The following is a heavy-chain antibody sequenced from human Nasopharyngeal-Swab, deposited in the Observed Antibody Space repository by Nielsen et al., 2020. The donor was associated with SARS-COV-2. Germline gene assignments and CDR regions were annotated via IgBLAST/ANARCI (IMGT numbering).Heavy chain of an antibody. CDR1: GGSISSGGYS. Sequence: LRLSCAVSGGSISSGGYSWSWIRQPPGKGLEWIGYIYHSGSTYYNLSLKSRVTISVDRSKNQFSLKLSSVTAADTAVYYCARGTTFQDAFDIWGQGTMVTVSS. CDR3: ARGTTFQDAFDI. CDR2: IYHSGST. J-gene: IGHJ3*02. V-gene: IGHV4-30-2*01. D-gene: IGHD1/OR15-1a*01.